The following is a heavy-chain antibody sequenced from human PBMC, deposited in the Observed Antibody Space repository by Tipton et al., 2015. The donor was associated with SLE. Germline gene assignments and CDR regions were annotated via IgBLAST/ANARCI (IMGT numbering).Heavy chain of an antibody. D-gene: IGHD4-17*01. CDR1: GGSFSGYF. J-gene: IGHJ2*01. CDR3: ARSPGAHGDDVWYFDL. V-gene: IGHV4-34*01. CDR2: INHSGST. Sequence: TLSLTCAVYGGSFSGYFWTWIRQPPGKGLEWIGEINHSGSTNYNPSLKRRVTVSVDPSKNQFSLRLSSVTAADTAAYYCARSPGAHGDDVWYFDLWGRGTLVTVSS.